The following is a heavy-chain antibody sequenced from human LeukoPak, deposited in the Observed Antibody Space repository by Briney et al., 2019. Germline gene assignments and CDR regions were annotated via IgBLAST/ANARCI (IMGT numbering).Heavy chain of an antibody. CDR3: ARNVGHFYYDGSGSELYYYYLDV. CDR2: MSANSGNA. Sequence: GASVKVSCKASGNTFISDEINWVRQATGQGLEWMGGMSANSGNAASAQKFQGRLTMTRNTSISTAYMELSSLNSDDTAVYYCARNVGHFYYDGSGSELYYYYLDVWGKGTTVTVSS. V-gene: IGHV1-8*02. J-gene: IGHJ6*03. CDR1: GNTFISDE. D-gene: IGHD3-22*01.